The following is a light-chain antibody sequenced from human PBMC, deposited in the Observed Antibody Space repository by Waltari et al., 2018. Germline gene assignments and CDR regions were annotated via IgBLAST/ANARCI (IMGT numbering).Light chain of an antibody. CDR1: QSLLSSFNSKTY. Sequence: DIVMTQPPDSLAVSLGERATINCKSSQSLLSSFNSKTYIAWYQQKPGQPPKLRINWASARGSGVPERFSGSGSETDFTLTISSLQAEDVAVYYCHHYYIPPLTFGQGTRLEIK. J-gene: IGKJ5*01. CDR3: HHYYIPPLT. V-gene: IGKV4-1*01. CDR2: WAS.